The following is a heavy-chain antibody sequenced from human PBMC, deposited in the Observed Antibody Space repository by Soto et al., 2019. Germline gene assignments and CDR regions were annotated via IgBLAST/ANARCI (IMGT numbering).Heavy chain of an antibody. CDR2: ISPSTSHI. Sequence: EVHLVESGGGLVKPGGSLRLSCAVSGFTFSSCTMNWVRQAQGKGLEWVSSISPSTSHIYYTDSVKGRFTISRDNAKNALFLQLNSLIAEDTPVYYCSGCSGGACHRNYGMDVWGQGTTVTVSS. D-gene: IGHD2-15*01. J-gene: IGHJ6*02. CDR1: GFTFSSCT. V-gene: IGHV3-21*01. CDR3: SGCSGGACHRNYGMDV.